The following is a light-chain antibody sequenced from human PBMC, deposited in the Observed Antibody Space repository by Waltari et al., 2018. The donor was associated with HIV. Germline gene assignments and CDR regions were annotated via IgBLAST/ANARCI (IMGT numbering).Light chain of an antibody. V-gene: IGLV3-1*01. CDR1: KLVENY. Sequence: SYELIQPPSVSVSPAQTATITCSGAKLVENYVCWYQQKPGQSPVLVVYQDNKRPSGIPERFSGSNSGNTATLTINGTQAVDEGDYYCQAWDTSTGVFGAGTKVSVL. CDR2: QDN. CDR3: QAWDTSTGV. J-gene: IGLJ1*01.